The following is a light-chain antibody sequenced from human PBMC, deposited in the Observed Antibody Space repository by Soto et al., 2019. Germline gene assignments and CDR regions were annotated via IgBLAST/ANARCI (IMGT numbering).Light chain of an antibody. CDR3: SSYGGFNNVL. CDR2: HVS. V-gene: IGLV2-11*01. CDR1: SSDVGGYNY. Sequence: QSALTQPRSVSGSPGQSVTISCTGTSSDVGGYNYVSWYQQHPGKAPKLLIHHVSRRPSGVPARFSGSKSGNTASLTVSGLQTEDEADYYCSSYGGFNNVLFGGGTKVTVL. J-gene: IGLJ2*01.